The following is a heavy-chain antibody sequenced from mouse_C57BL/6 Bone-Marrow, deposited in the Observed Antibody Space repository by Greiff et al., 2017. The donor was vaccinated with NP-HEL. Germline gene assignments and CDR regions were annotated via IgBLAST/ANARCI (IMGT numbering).Heavy chain of an antibody. D-gene: IGHD4-1*01. Sequence: EVNVVESGGGLVKPGGSLKLSCAASGFTFSSYAMSWVRQTPEKRLEWVATISDGGSYTYYPDNVKGRFTISRDNAKNNLYLQMSHLKSEDTAMYYCARDWDFWYFDVWGTGTTVTVSS. CDR1: GFTFSSYA. J-gene: IGHJ1*03. CDR3: ARDWDFWYFDV. V-gene: IGHV5-4*01. CDR2: ISDGGSYT.